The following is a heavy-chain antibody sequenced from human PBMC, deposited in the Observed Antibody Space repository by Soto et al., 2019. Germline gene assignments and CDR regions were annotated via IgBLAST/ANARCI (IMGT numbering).Heavy chain of an antibody. CDR2: IRSKANSYAT. Sequence: PGGSLRLSCAASGFTFSCSAMHWVRQASGKGLEWVGRIRSKANSYATAYAASVKGRFTISRDDSKNTAYLQMNSLKTEDTAVYYCTKGYNWNDGPAGYWGQGTLVTVSS. CDR3: TKGYNWNDGPAGY. D-gene: IGHD1-20*01. V-gene: IGHV3-73*01. CDR1: GFTFSCSA. J-gene: IGHJ4*02.